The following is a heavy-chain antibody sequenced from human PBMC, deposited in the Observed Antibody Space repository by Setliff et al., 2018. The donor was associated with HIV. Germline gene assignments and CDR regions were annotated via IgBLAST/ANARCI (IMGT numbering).Heavy chain of an antibody. J-gene: IGHJ1*01. V-gene: IGHV1-69*13. D-gene: IGHD3-22*01. CDR1: GVTFNYSF. Sequence: SVKVSCKASGVTFNYSFITWVRQAPGQGLEWMGGVVPTIHEATYAQKFQGRVTITADESATTVYMEMSGLTSEDTAIYYCARRADASGYFYREYFQHWGQGTLVTVSS. CDR3: ARRADASGYFYREYFQH. CDR2: VVPTIHEA.